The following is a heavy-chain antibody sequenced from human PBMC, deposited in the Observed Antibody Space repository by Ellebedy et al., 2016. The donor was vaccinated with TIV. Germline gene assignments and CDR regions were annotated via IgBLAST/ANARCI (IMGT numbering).Heavy chain of an antibody. Sequence: GESLKISXAASGFTFSSYAMSWVRQAPGRRLEWVSAISGSGGSTHYVDSVRGRFTISRDNSKNTLYLQMTSLIAEDTAVYYCAKAPTAIFAHFYYYYYYMDVWGKGTTVTVSS. J-gene: IGHJ6*03. D-gene: IGHD2-21*02. V-gene: IGHV3-23*01. CDR3: AKAPTAIFAHFYYYYYYMDV. CDR1: GFTFSSYA. CDR2: ISGSGGST.